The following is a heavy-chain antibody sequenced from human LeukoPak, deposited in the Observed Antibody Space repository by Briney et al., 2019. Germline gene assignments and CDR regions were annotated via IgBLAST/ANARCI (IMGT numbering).Heavy chain of an antibody. CDR2: MNPNSGNT. Sequence: ASVKVSCKASGYTFTSYDINWVRQATGQGLEWTGWMNPNSGNTGYAQKFQGRVTITRNTSISTAYMELSSLRSEDTAVYYCAKDGAQFYYGSQRAHPRSPYYYMDVWGKGTTVTVSS. J-gene: IGHJ6*03. V-gene: IGHV1-8*03. CDR3: AKDGAQFYYGSQRAHPRSPYYYMDV. CDR1: GYTFTSYD. D-gene: IGHD3-10*01.